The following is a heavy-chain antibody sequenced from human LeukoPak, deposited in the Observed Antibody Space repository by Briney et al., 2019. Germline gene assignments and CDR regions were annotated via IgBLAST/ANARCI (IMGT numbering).Heavy chain of an antibody. V-gene: IGHV4-30-4*02. CDR3: ARILSASGGYKFDS. CDR2: IYYSGST. J-gene: IGHJ4*02. CDR1: GGSISSGDYY. Sequence: SETLSLTCTVSGGSISSGDYYWSWIRQPPGKGLEWIGYIYYSGSTYYNPSLKSRVTISVDTSKNQFSLKLSSVTAADTAVYYCARILSASGGYKFDSWGQGTLVTVSS. D-gene: IGHD3-22*01.